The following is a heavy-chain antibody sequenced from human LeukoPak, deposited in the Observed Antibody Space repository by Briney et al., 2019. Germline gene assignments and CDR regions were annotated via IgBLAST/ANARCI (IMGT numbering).Heavy chain of an antibody. CDR3: AKPVGVTNDAFDI. D-gene: IGHD3-10*01. CDR2: ISGSGGST. J-gene: IGHJ3*02. V-gene: IGHV3-23*01. Sequence: GGSLRLSCAASGFTFSSYAMSWVRQAPGKGLEWVSAISGSGGSTYYADSVKGRFAISRDSSKNTLYLQMNSLRAEDTAVYYCAKPVGVTNDAFDIWGQGTMVTVSS. CDR1: GFTFSSYA.